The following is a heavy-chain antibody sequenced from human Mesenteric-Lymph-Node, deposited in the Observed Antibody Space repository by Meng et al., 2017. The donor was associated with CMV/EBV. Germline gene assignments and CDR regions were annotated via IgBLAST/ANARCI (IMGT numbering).Heavy chain of an antibody. V-gene: IGHV4-61*01. CDR1: GDYVSSGSSY. CDR3: ARVKGRTGYFDS. D-gene: IGHD3-10*01. CDR2: IYYSGST. J-gene: IGHJ4*02. Sequence: TVSGDYVSSGSSYWSWVRQPPGKGLEWIGHIYYSGSTDNNPSLTSRVTILVDTSKNQFSLNLNSVTAADTAVYYCARVKGRTGYFDSWGQGTLVTVSS.